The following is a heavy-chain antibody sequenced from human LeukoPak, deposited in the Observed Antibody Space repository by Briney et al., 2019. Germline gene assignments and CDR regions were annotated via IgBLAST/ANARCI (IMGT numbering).Heavy chain of an antibody. J-gene: IGHJ4*02. Sequence: SETLSLTCTVSGGSISSSSYFWGWIRQPPGKGLEWIGSIYYSGSTYYNPSLKSRVTLSVDTSKNQFSLKLSSVTAADTAVYYCARDLAVLGYFHFNYWGQGTLVTVSS. V-gene: IGHV4-39*07. D-gene: IGHD3-22*01. CDR3: ARDLAVLGYFHFNY. CDR2: IYYSGST. CDR1: GGSISSSSYF.